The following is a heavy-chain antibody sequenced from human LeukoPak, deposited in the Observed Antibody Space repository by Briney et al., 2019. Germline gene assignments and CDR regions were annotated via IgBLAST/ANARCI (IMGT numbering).Heavy chain of an antibody. CDR1: GGSISSYY. J-gene: IGHJ6*02. CDR3: ARQSRYYYYYGMDA. V-gene: IGHV4-59*08. Sequence: SETLSLTCTVSGGSISSYYWSWIRQPPGKGLEWIGYIYYSGSTNYNPSLKSRVTISVDTSKNQFSLKLSSVTAADTAVYYCARQSRYYYYYGMDAWGQGTTVTVSS. CDR2: IYYSGST.